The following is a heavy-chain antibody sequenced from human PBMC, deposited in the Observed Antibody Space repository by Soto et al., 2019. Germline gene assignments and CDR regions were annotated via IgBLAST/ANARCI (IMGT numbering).Heavy chain of an antibody. CDR3: AREQIGTYYDSSGYYWKYYYFDY. CDR1: GGSISSYY. Sequence: SETLSLTCTVSGGSISSYYWSWIRQPPGKGLEWIGYIYYSGSTNYNPSLKSRVTISVDTSKNQFSLKLSSVTAADTAVYYCAREQIGTYYDSSGYYWKYYYFDYWGQGTLVTVSS. V-gene: IGHV4-59*01. CDR2: IYYSGST. J-gene: IGHJ4*02. D-gene: IGHD3-22*01.